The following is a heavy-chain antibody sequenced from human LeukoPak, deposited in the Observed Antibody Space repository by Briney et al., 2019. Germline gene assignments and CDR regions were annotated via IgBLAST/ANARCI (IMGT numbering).Heavy chain of an antibody. CDR2: ISAYNGNT. D-gene: IGHD6-19*01. J-gene: IGHJ6*02. CDR1: GYTFTSYA. CDR3: ARWSGGSDWLYHYGMDV. V-gene: IGHV1-18*01. Sequence: ASVKVSCKASGYTFTSYAMHWVRQAPGQRLEWMGSISAYNGNTNYAQNLQGRVTVTTDTSTSTAYMELRSLRSDDTAVYYCARWSGGSDWLYHYGMDVWGQGTTVTVSS.